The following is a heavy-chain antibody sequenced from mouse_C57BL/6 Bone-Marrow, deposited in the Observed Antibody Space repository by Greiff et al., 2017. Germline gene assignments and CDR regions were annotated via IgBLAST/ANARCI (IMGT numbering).Heavy chain of an antibody. CDR1: GFTFSSYG. CDR2: ISSGGSYT. CDR3: ARPFNWDVYFDY. J-gene: IGHJ2*01. V-gene: IGHV5-6*01. D-gene: IGHD4-1*01. Sequence: DVQLQESGGDLVKPGGSLKLSCAASGFTFSSYGMSWVRQTPDKRLEWVATISSGGSYTYYPDSVKGRFTISRDNAKNTLYLQMSSLKSEDTAMYYCARPFNWDVYFDYWGQGTTLTVSS.